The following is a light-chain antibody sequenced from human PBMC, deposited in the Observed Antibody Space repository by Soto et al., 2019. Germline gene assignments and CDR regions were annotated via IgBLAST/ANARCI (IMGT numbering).Light chain of an antibody. CDR1: QSVTGTN. CDR3: QQYNNWPRT. Sequence: IVLTQSPVTLSLSPGEGATLSCRASQSVTGTNLAWYQQRAGQAPRLLIYGASTRATGIPARFSGSGSGTEFTLTISSRQSEDFAVYYCQQYNNWPRTFGQGTKVDIK. CDR2: GAS. J-gene: IGKJ1*01. V-gene: IGKV3-15*01.